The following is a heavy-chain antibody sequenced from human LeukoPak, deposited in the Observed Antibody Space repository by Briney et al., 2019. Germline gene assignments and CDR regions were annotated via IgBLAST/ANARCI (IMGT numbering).Heavy chain of an antibody. CDR2: IYYSGST. CDR1: GGSISSGGYY. CDR3: ARDGARGYSYGWFLGAFDI. J-gene: IGHJ3*02. V-gene: IGHV4-31*03. D-gene: IGHD5-18*01. Sequence: SQTRSLTCTVSGGSISSGGYYWSWIRQHPGKGLEWIGYIYYSGSTYYNPSLKSRVTISVDTSKNQFSLKLSSVTAADTAVYYCARDGARGYSYGWFLGAFDIWGQGTMVTVSS.